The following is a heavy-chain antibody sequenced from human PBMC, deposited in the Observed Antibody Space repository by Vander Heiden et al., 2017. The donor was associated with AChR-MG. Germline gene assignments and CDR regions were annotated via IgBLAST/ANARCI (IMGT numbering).Heavy chain of an antibody. CDR1: GASVPSNSAA. J-gene: IGHJ6*02. CDR2: TYYRPKWYN. Sequence: QVQLQQSGPGLVKPSQTLSLTCAISGASVPSNSAAWNWIRQSPSRGLEWLGRTYYRPKWYNDYAVSVKSRITINPDTSKNQFSLQLNSVTPEDTAVYYCAAATKTSDYYYYGMDVWGQGTTVTVSS. CDR3: AAATKTSDYYYYGMDV. V-gene: IGHV6-1*01. D-gene: IGHD2-15*01.